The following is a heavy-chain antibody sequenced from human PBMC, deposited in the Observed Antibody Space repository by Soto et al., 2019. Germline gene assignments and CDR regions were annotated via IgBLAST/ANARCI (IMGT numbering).Heavy chain of an antibody. CDR1: GGSFSGYY. CDR2: INHSGST. D-gene: IGHD2-15*01. CDR3: ARGGVYCSGGSCSRGFDP. Sequence: PSETLSLPCAVYGGSFSGYYWSWIRQPPGKGLEWIGEINHSGSTNYNPSLKSRVTISVDTSKNQFSLKLSSVTAADTAVYYCARGGVYCSGGSCSRGFDPWGQGTLVTVSS. V-gene: IGHV4-34*01. J-gene: IGHJ5*02.